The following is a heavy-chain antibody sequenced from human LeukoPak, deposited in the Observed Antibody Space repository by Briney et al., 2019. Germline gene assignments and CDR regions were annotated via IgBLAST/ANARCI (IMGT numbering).Heavy chain of an antibody. CDR2: INPHNGGT. V-gene: IGHV1-2*02. Sequence: ASVKVSCKASGYTFIDNYIRWVRQAPGQGLEWMGWINPHNGGTKYALKFQGRVTMTSDRSTTTVYMEVTRLRSDDTAVFYCAREAASFGTSLGYMDVWGKGTTVTVSS. CDR1: GYTFIDNY. D-gene: IGHD2-15*01. J-gene: IGHJ6*03. CDR3: AREAASFGTSLGYMDV.